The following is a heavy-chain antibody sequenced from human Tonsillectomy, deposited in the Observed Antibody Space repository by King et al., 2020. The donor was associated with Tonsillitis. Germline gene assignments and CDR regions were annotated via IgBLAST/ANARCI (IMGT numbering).Heavy chain of an antibody. CDR3: ARAPSAGGGSSWNGGFDY. D-gene: IGHD6-13*01. CDR1: GFTVSSDF. J-gene: IGHJ4*02. CDR2: IYGGGTT. V-gene: IGHV3-53*02. Sequence: VQLVETGGGLIQPGGSLRLSCAASGFTVSSDFMTWVRQAPGKGLEWVALIYGGGTTHYADSVRGRFPISRDNSGNTLYLQPNSLRAEDTALYFCARAPSAGGGSSWNGGFDYWGQGTLVTVSS.